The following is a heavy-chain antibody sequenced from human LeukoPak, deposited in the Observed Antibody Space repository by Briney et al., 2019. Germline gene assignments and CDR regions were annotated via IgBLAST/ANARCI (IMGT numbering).Heavy chain of an antibody. Sequence: ASVRVSCKVSGYTLTELSMHWVRQAPGKGLEWMGGFDPEDGETIYAQRFQGRVTMTEDTSTDTAYMELSSLRSDDTAVYYCARFDILTGYSHFDYWGQGTLVTVSS. CDR3: ARFDILTGYSHFDY. CDR2: FDPEDGET. D-gene: IGHD3-9*01. V-gene: IGHV1-24*01. J-gene: IGHJ4*02. CDR1: GYTLTELS.